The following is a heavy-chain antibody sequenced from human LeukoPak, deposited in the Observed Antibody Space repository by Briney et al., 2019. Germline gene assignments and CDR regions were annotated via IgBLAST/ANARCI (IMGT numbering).Heavy chain of an antibody. CDR2: IYYSGST. V-gene: IGHV4-59*01. D-gene: IGHD5-18*01. Sequence: PSETLSLTCTVSGGSISSYYWSWIRQPPGKGLEWIGYIYYSGSTNYNPSLKSRVTISVDTSKNQFSLKLSSVTAADTAVYYCARGHAPRGYSYRTFDYWGQGTLVTVSS. CDR3: ARGHAPRGYSYRTFDY. J-gene: IGHJ4*02. CDR1: GGSISSYY.